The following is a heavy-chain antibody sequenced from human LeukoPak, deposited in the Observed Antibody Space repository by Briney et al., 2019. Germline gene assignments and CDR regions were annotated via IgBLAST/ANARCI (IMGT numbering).Heavy chain of an antibody. D-gene: IGHD3-10*01. CDR1: GFTFSSYA. Sequence: GGSLRLSCAASGFTFSSYAMSWVRQAPGKGLEWVSAISGSGGSTYYADSVKGRFTISRDNAKNSLYPQMNSLRAEDTALYYCARDEGSGSYYNEVSPFYFDYWGQGTLVTVSS. J-gene: IGHJ4*02. CDR3: ARDEGSGSYYNEVSPFYFDY. CDR2: ISGSGGST. V-gene: IGHV3-23*01.